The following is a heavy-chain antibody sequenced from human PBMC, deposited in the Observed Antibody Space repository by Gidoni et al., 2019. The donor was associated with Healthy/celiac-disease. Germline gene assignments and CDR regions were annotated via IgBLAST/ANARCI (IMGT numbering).Heavy chain of an antibody. J-gene: IGHJ6*02. CDR2: ISYDGSNK. CDR3: AKDLGSSGWSDYYYYGMDV. V-gene: IGHV3-30*18. D-gene: IGHD6-19*01. CDR1: GFTFRSCG. Sequence: QVQLVESGGGVVQPGRSLRLSCAASGFTFRSCGMNWVRQAQGKGLEWVAVISYDGSNKYYADSVKGRFTISRDNSKNTLYLQMNSLRAEDTAVYYCAKDLGSSGWSDYYYYGMDVWGQGTTVTVSS.